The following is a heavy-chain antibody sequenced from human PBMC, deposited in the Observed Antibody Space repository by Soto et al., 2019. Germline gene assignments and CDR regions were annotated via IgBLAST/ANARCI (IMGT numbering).Heavy chain of an antibody. J-gene: IGHJ6*02. Sequence: QVQLEQSGAEVKKPGSSVKVSCKASGGTFSTSAISWVRQAPGQGLEWMGGIMPIFRTPDYAQKFQGRVTITADESTSTAYMELSGLISDDTAVYYCARDKDRQQLGGNYYYMLAVWCHGTTVTVSS. CDR3: ARDKDRQQLGGNYYYMLAV. V-gene: IGHV1-69*13. CDR2: IMPIFRTP. D-gene: IGHD3-3*02. CDR1: GGTFSTSA.